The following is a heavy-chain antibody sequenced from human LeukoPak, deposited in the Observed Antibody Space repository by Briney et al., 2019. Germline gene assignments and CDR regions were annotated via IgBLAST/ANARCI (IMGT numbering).Heavy chain of an antibody. D-gene: IGHD5-18*01. J-gene: IGHJ6*02. Sequence: GGSLRLSCAASGFTFNSYWMSWVRQAPGKGLEWVSYISSRGSTIYYADSVKGRFTISRDNAKNSLYLQMNSLRAEDTAVYYCARHDIAMATDYGMDVWGQGTTVTVSS. CDR2: ISSRGSTI. CDR1: GFTFNSYW. V-gene: IGHV3-48*04. CDR3: ARHDIAMATDYGMDV.